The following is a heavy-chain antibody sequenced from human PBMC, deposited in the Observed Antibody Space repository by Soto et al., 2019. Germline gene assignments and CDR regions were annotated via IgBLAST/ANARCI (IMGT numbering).Heavy chain of an antibody. CDR2: IYYSGST. CDR3: ARDVRLGRIDY. J-gene: IGHJ4*02. V-gene: IGHV4-39*02. Sequence: PSETLSLTCTVSGGSISSSSYYWVWIRQPPGKGLEWIGSIYYSGSTYYNPSLKSRVTISVDTSKNQFSLKLSSVTAADTAVYYCARDVRLGRIDYWGQGTLVTVSS. CDR1: GGSISSSSYY. D-gene: IGHD6-19*01.